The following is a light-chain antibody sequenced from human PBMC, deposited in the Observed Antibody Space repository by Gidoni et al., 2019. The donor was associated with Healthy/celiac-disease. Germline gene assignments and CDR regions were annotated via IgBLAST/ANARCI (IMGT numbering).Light chain of an antibody. CDR3: AAWDDSLNGWV. CDR1: SSHIGSNT. CDR2: SNN. J-gene: IGLJ3*02. V-gene: IGLV1-44*01. Sequence: SVLTQPPSASGTPGQRVTIPCSGSSSHIGSNTVSWYPQLPGTAPKLLIYSNNQRPSGVPDRFSGSKSGTSASLAISGLQSEDEADYYCAAWDDSLNGWVFGGGTKLTVL.